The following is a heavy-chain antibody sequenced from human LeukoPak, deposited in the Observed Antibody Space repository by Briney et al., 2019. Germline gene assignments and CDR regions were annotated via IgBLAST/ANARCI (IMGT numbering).Heavy chain of an antibody. D-gene: IGHD3-3*01. CDR2: IWYDGSNK. V-gene: IGHV3-33*01. CDR3: ARDPPIFGVGTNYYYGMDV. CDR1: GFTFSSYG. J-gene: IGHJ6*02. Sequence: GGSPRLSCAASGFTFSSYGMHWVRQAPGKGLEWVAVIWYDGSNKYYADSVKGRFTISRDNSKNTLYLQMNSLRAEDTAVYYCARDPPIFGVGTNYYYGMDVWGQGTTVTVSS.